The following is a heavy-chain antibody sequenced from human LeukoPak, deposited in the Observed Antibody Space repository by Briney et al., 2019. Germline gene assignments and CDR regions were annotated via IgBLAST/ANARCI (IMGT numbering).Heavy chain of an antibody. J-gene: IGHJ3*02. D-gene: IGHD6-13*01. CDR2: ISYDGSNK. CDR3: AKGKAAAVNDAFDI. V-gene: IGHV3-30*04. Sequence: GGSLRLSCAASGFTFSSHAMHWVRQAPGKGLEWVAVISYDGSNKYYADSVKGRFTISRDNSKNTLYLQMNSLRAEDTAVYYCAKGKAAAVNDAFDIWGQGTMVTVSS. CDR1: GFTFSSHA.